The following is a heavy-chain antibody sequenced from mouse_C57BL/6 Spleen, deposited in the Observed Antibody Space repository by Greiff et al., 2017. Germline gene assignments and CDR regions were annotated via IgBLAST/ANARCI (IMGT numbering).Heavy chain of an antibody. Sequence: QVQLQQSGAELVKPGASVKISCKASGYAFSSYWMNWVKQRPGKGLEWIGQIYPGDGDTNYNGKFKGKATLTADNSSSPAYMLLSSLTSEDSAVYFCARYDYGNYFAYWGQGTTLTVSS. CDR1: GYAFSSYW. CDR3: ARYDYGNYFAY. V-gene: IGHV1-80*01. D-gene: IGHD2-1*01. J-gene: IGHJ2*01. CDR2: IYPGDGDT.